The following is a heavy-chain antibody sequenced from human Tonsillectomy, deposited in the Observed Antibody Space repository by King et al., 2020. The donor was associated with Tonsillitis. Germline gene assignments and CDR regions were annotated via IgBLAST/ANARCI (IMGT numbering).Heavy chain of an antibody. Sequence: VQLVESGGGLVQPGGSLKLSCAASGFAFSSYAMSWVRQAPGKGLEWVSAISGGGGSTFYADSVKGRFTISRDNSKNTLYLQMSSLRAEDTAVYYCAKDRAVVTPNFFDYWGQGTLVTVSS. CDR2: ISGGGGST. D-gene: IGHD4-23*01. V-gene: IGHV3-23*04. CDR1: GFAFSSYA. J-gene: IGHJ4*02. CDR3: AKDRAVVTPNFFDY.